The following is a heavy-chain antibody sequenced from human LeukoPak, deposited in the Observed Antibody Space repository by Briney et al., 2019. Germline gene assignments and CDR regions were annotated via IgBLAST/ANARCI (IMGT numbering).Heavy chain of an antibody. CDR3: AKDLDTVVVVAATRGLGDY. J-gene: IGHJ4*02. Sequence: GGSLRLSCAASGFTLSSYGMHWVRQAPGKGLEWVAFIRYDGSNKYYADSVKGRFTISRDNSKNTLYLQMNSLRAEDTAVCYCAKDLDTVVVVAATRGLGDYWGQGTLVTVSS. CDR1: GFTLSSYG. V-gene: IGHV3-30*02. D-gene: IGHD2-15*01. CDR2: IRYDGSNK.